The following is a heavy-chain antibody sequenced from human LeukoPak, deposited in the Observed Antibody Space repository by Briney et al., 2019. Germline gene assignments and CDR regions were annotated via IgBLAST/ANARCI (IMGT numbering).Heavy chain of an antibody. J-gene: IGHJ4*02. CDR2: ISGSGGST. D-gene: IGHD6-19*01. V-gene: IGHV3-23*01. Sequence: GGSLRLSCAASGFTFSSYAMSWVRQAPGKGLEWVSAISGSGGSTYYADSVKGRFTISRDNSKNTLYLQMNSLRAEDKAVYYCAKGRQWLVRSLFDYWGQGTLVTVSS. CDR3: AKGRQWLVRSLFDY. CDR1: GFTFSSYA.